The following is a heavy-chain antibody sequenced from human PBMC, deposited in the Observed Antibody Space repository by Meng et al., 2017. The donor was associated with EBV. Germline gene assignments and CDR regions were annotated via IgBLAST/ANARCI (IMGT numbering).Heavy chain of an antibody. Sequence: QVQLQQWGAGLLKPSETLSPTCAAYGGSVNGYFWSWIRQPPGKGLEWIGELHHSGSTNYNPSLKSRLRISVDTSKNQFSLNLTSVTAADTAVYYCARVSPKRYFDYLAPTDYRGQGTLVIVS. CDR2: LHHSGST. CDR1: GGSVNGYF. D-gene: IGHD3-9*01. V-gene: IGHV4-34*01. J-gene: IGHJ4*02. CDR3: ARVSPKRYFDYLAPTDY.